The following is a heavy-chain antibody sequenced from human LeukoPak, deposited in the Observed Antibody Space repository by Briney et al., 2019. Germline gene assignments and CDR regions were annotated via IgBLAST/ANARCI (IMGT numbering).Heavy chain of an antibody. V-gene: IGHV1-18*04. Sequence: ASVKVSCKASGYTFTSYYMHWVRQAPGQGLEWMGLISAYNGNTNYAQKLQGRVTMTTDTSTSTAYMELRSLRSDDTAVYYCARMPGLQKGGYFDWLLYGDYWGQGTLVTVSS. D-gene: IGHD3-9*01. CDR2: ISAYNGNT. CDR3: ARMPGLQKGGYFDWLLYGDY. J-gene: IGHJ4*02. CDR1: GYTFTSYY.